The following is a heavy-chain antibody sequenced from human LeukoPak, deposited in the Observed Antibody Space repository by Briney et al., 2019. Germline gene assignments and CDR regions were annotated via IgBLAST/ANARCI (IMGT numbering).Heavy chain of an antibody. CDR1: GGTFSSYA. J-gene: IGHJ5*02. CDR3: ARGLRDGDYENWFDP. D-gene: IGHD4-17*01. Sequence: SSVNFSSKASGGTFSSYAVSWVRQAPGQGLEWMGRIIPIFGTANYAQNFQGRVTITTDETTSTAYMELSSLRSEDTAVYYCARGLRDGDYENWFDPWGQGTLVTVSS. V-gene: IGHV1-69*05. CDR2: IIPIFGTA.